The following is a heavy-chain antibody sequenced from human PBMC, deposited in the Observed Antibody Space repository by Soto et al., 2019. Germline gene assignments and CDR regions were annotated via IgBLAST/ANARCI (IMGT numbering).Heavy chain of an antibody. Sequence: QVQLVESGGGVVQPGRSLRLSCAASGFTFSSYGMHWVRQAPGKGLEWVAVIWYDGSNKYYADSVKGRFTISRDNSKNTLYLQMNSLRAEDTAVYYCARDSSSRPYDFWSGYYLFDYWGQGTLVTVSS. J-gene: IGHJ4*02. CDR3: ARDSSSRPYDFWSGYYLFDY. V-gene: IGHV3-33*01. CDR1: GFTFSSYG. D-gene: IGHD3-3*01. CDR2: IWYDGSNK.